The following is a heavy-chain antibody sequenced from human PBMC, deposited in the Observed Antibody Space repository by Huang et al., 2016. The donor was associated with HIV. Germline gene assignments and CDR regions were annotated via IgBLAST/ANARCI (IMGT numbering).Heavy chain of an antibody. CDR1: GDSVSSASYY. CDR3: VSHGSGTADY. Sequence: QVQLQESGPGLVKPSETLSLSCTVSGDSVSSASYYWSWIRQPPGRGLEWSGYIYFSGGTNYNPSLKRRVTISIDTSKNQFSLRLSSVTAADTAVYYCVSHGSGTADYWGQGTLVTVSS. D-gene: IGHD3-10*01. V-gene: IGHV4-61*01. CDR2: IYFSGGT. J-gene: IGHJ4*02.